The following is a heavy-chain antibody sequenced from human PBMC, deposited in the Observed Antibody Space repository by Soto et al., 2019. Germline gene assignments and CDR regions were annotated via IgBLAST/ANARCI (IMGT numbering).Heavy chain of an antibody. CDR2: IYSGGST. D-gene: IGHD5-12*01. J-gene: IGHJ4*02. V-gene: IGHV3-66*01. Sequence: EVQLVESGGGLVQPGGSLRLSCAASGFTVSSNYMSWVRQAPAKGLAWVSVIYSGGSTYYSDSVKGRFTISRDNSKDRLYLHMNSLRAADTAVYYCARGLYSGWHYFDYWGQGTLVTVSS. CDR3: ARGLYSGWHYFDY. CDR1: GFTVSSNY.